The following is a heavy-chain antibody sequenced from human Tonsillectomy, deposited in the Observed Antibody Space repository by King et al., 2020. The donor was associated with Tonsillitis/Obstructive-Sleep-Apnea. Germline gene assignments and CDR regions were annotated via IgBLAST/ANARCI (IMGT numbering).Heavy chain of an antibody. D-gene: IGHD2-2*01. Sequence: VQLVESGSELKKPGASVKVSCKASGYTFTSYAMNWVRQAPGQGLEWMGWINTNTGNPTYAQGFTGRFVFSLDTSVSTAYLQISSLKAEDTAVHYCARGLGNMEYQLSYYYYYMDVWGKGTTVTVSS. CDR2: INTNTGNP. V-gene: IGHV7-4-1*02. CDR3: ARGLGNMEYQLSYYYYYMDV. CDR1: GYTFTSYA. J-gene: IGHJ6*03.